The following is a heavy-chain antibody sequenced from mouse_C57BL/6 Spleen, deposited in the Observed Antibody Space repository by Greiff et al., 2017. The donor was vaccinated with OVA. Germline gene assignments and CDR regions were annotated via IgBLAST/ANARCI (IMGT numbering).Heavy chain of an antibody. CDR1: GYTFTSYW. J-gene: IGHJ1*03. CDR2: IDPSDSYT. V-gene: IGHV1-59*01. Sequence: QVQLKQPGAELVRPGTSVKLSCKASGYTFTSYWMHWVKQRPGQGLEWIGVIDPSDSYTNYNQKFKGKATLTVDTSSSTAYMQLSSLTSEDSAVYYCARWLLSYFDVWGTGTTVTVSS. D-gene: IGHD1-2*01. CDR3: ARWLLSYFDV.